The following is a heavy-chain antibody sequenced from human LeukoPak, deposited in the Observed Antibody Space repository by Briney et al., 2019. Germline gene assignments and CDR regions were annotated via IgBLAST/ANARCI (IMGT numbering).Heavy chain of an antibody. J-gene: IGHJ3*02. CDR3: AREVGRYCSSTSCYDDALDI. CDR1: GGSISSGGYF. CDR2: IYYSGST. Sequence: PSQTLSLTCTVSGGSISSGGYFWSWIRQHLGKGLEWIGYIYYSGSTYYNPSLKSRVTISVDTSKNQFSLKLSSVTAADTAVYYCAREVGRYCSSTSCYDDALDIWGQGTMVTVSS. D-gene: IGHD2-2*01. V-gene: IGHV4-31*03.